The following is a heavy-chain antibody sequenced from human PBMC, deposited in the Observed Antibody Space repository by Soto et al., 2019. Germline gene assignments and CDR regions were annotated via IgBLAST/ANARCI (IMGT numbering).Heavy chain of an antibody. CDR2: ISGSGGTT. D-gene: IGHD3-16*02. V-gene: IGHV3-23*01. J-gene: IGHJ4*02. Sequence: PGGSLRLSCAASGFTFSNYGMSWVRQAPGKGLERVSAISGSGGTTYYADSVKGRFTISRDNSRNTLYLQMNSLRAEDTAVYYCAKGSPLDNVWGYYRPLDYWGQGALVTVSS. CDR3: AKGSPLDNVWGYYRPLDY. CDR1: GFTFSNYG.